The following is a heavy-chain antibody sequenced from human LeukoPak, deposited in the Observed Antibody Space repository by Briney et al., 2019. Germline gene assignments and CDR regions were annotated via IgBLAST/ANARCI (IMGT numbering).Heavy chain of an antibody. V-gene: IGHV1-24*01. Sequence: ASVKVSCKVSGYTLTELSMHWVRQAPGKGLEWMGGFDPEDGETIYAQKFQGRVTMTEDTSTDTAYMELSSLRSEDTAVYYCATDTSYSSGWYNAFDIWGRGTMVTVSS. CDR1: GYTLTELS. D-gene: IGHD6-19*01. CDR3: ATDTSYSSGWYNAFDI. J-gene: IGHJ3*02. CDR2: FDPEDGET.